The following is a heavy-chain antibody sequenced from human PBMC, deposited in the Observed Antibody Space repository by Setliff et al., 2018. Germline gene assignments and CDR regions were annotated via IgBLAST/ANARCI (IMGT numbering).Heavy chain of an antibody. Sequence: SVKVSCKASGGTFQDYGLTWVRQAPGQGLEWMGGIIPIFGTTNYAHSFKGRVTFTADDSTSTAYMDLSRLTSEDTAVYYCARSAIRGTTKKYYYYMDVWGKGTTVTVSS. V-gene: IGHV1-69*13. CDR3: ARSAIRGTTKKYYYYMDV. CDR1: GGTFQDYG. CDR2: IIPIFGTT. J-gene: IGHJ6*03. D-gene: IGHD1-7*01.